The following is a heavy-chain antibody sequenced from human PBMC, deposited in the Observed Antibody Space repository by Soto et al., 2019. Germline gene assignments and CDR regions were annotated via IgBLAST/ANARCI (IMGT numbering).Heavy chain of an antibody. CDR2: IWSAGLT. J-gene: IGHJ5*02. D-gene: IGHD2-15*01. CDR3: SRELRPDL. CDR1: GFTVSSKY. V-gene: IGHV3-53*01. Sequence: AGESLTLACVASGFTVSSKYMTWVRQAPGKGLEWVSIIWSAGLTYYADSVKGRFTISRDNSKNTVYLQMNILRAEDSAVYYCSRELRPDLWGQGTLVTVSS.